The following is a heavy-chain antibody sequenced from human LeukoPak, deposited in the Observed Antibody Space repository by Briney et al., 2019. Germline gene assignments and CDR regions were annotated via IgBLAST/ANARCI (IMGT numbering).Heavy chain of an antibody. V-gene: IGHV1-2*02. J-gene: IGHJ4*02. CDR3: ARQDTPTADYSSSWYDY. D-gene: IGHD6-13*01. CDR1: GYTFTDFY. Sequence: ASVKVSCKASGYTFTDFYIHWVRQAPGQGPEWTGWTNPNIGSTNSAQKFQGRVTMTRDTSISTAYMELSGLRSDDTAVYYCARQDTPTADYSSSWYDYWGQGTLVTVSS. CDR2: TNPNIGST.